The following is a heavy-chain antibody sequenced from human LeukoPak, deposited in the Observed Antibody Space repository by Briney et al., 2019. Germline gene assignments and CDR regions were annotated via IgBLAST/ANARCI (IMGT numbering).Heavy chain of an antibody. CDR1: GGSFSGYY. V-gene: IGHV4-34*01. D-gene: IGHD3-16*01. CDR3: ARTFRNWFDP. Sequence: SETLSLTCAVYGGSFSGYYWSWIRRPPGKGLEWIGEINHSGSTNYNPSLKSRVTISVDTSKNQFSLKLSSVTAADTAVYYCARTFRNWFDPWGQGTLVTVSS. J-gene: IGHJ5*02. CDR2: INHSGST.